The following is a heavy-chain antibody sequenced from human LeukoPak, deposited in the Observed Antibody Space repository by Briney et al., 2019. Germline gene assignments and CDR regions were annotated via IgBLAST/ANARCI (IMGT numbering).Heavy chain of an antibody. Sequence: GGSLRLSCAASGFTFSSYAMSWVRQAPGKGLEWVSVISGSGGSTYYADSVKGRFTISRDNSKNTLYLQMNSLRAEDTAVYYCAKSIYCTSTSCYRGFDYWGQGTLVTLSS. D-gene: IGHD2-2*02. CDR1: GFTFSSYA. CDR3: AKSIYCTSTSCYRGFDY. J-gene: IGHJ4*02. CDR2: ISGSGGST. V-gene: IGHV3-23*01.